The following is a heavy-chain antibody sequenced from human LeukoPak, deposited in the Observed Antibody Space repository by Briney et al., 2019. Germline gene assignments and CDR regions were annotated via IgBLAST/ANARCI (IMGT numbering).Heavy chain of an antibody. CDR2: IYYSGST. Sequence: SETLSLTCTVPGGSISSSSYYWGWIRQPPGKGLEWIGSIYYSGSTYYNPSLKSRVTISVDTSKNQFSLKLSSVTAADTAVYYCAEGSSYYDILTGYYGSRFDPWGQGTLVTVSS. CDR3: AEGSSYYDILTGYYGSRFDP. CDR1: GGSISSSSYY. D-gene: IGHD3-9*01. V-gene: IGHV4-39*07. J-gene: IGHJ5*02.